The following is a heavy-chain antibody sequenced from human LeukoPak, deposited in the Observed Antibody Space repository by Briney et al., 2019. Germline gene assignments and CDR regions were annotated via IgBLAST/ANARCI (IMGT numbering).Heavy chain of an antibody. CDR1: GFRFSDFA. V-gene: IGHV3-23*01. CDR3: AKGHSDFGTGFDL. D-gene: IGHD4-17*01. J-gene: IGHJ4*02. Sequence: GGSLRLSCAASGFRFSDFAMSWVRQAPEKGLECVSVISASGGRTYSAESVKARFTISRDNSKNTLYLEMNSLTADDTAVYYCAKGHSDFGTGFDLWGQGTLVTV. CDR2: ISASGGRT.